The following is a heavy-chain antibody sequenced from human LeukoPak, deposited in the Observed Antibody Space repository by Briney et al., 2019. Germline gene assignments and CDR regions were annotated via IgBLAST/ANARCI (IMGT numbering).Heavy chain of an antibody. CDR2: ISESGTSI. J-gene: IGHJ4*02. D-gene: IGHD1-26*01. CDR3: ARVGRSNRPGI. CDR1: GFTFSSYE. Sequence: PGGSLRLSCAASGFTFSSYEMNWVRQAPGKGLEWVSYISESGTSIYYGDSIKGRFTISRDNAKNSLSLQMNSLRVEDTAVYYCARVGRSNRPGIWGQGTLVTVSS. V-gene: IGHV3-48*03.